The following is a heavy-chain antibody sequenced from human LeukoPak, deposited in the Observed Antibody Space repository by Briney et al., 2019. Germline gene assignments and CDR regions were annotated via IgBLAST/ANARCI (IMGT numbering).Heavy chain of an antibody. J-gene: IGHJ4*02. D-gene: IGHD3-22*01. CDR3: ARGGGFYYDSSGYNI. CDR2: IHPNGGGT. Sequence: ASVTVSFKASGYTFTGYYMHWVRQAPGQGLEWMGWIHPNGGGTKYAQKFQGRVSMTRDTSISTAYMQLSRLTSDDTAVYFCARGGGFYYDSSGYNIWGQGTLVTVSS. CDR1: GYTFTGYY. V-gene: IGHV1-2*02.